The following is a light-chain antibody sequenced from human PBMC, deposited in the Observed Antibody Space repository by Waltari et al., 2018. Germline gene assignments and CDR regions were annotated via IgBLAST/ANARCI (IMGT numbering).Light chain of an antibody. Sequence: EIVLTQSPATLSLSPGERATLSCRSSQSVSSDLAWYKQKPGQAPRLLIYDASNRATGIPARFSGSGSGTDFTLTIRSLEPEDFAVYYCQQRSNWRYTFGQGTKLEIK. J-gene: IGKJ2*01. CDR1: QSVSSD. CDR3: QQRSNWRYT. CDR2: DAS. V-gene: IGKV3-11*01.